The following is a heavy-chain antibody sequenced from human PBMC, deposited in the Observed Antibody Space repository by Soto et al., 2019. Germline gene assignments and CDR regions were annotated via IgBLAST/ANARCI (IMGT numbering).Heavy chain of an antibody. V-gene: IGHV6-1*01. CDR1: GDSVSSNSAG. D-gene: IGHD1-26*01. Sequence: QVQLQQSGPGLVKPSQTLLLTCAITGDSVSSNSAGWSWVRQSPSRGLEWLGRTYYRSKWYYKYAISMRAPITINPHTSKNQYSLQRNSVTPEDTAVYLCARGEQYSGRIFDYSGQGTLVSVSA. CDR2: TYYRSKWYY. CDR3: ARGEQYSGRIFDY. J-gene: IGHJ4*01.